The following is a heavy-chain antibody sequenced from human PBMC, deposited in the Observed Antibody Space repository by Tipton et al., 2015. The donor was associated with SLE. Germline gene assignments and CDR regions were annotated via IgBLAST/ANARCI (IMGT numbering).Heavy chain of an antibody. CDR3: ASLDSSGWSDAFDI. CDR1: GGSISSSSYY. CDR2: IYYSGGT. Sequence: TLSLTCTVSGGSISSSSYYWGWIRQPPGKGLEWIGSIYYSGGTYYNPSLKSRVTISVDTSKNQFSLKLSSVTAADTAVYYCASLDSSGWSDAFDIWGQGTMVTVSS. J-gene: IGHJ3*02. D-gene: IGHD6-19*01. V-gene: IGHV4-39*07.